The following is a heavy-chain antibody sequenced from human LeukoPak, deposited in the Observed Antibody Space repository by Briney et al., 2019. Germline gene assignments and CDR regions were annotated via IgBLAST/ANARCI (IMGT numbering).Heavy chain of an antibody. Sequence: GGSLRLSCVASGFTVGTNYMNWVRQAPGKGLEWVSIIYRGGSTYHADSVKGRFTISRDNAKNSLYLQMNSLRPEDTAVYYCARDVLGPGNIWGQGTMVTVSS. CDR1: GFTVGTNY. V-gene: IGHV3-53*01. D-gene: IGHD1-26*01. CDR2: IYRGGST. CDR3: ARDVLGPGNI. J-gene: IGHJ3*02.